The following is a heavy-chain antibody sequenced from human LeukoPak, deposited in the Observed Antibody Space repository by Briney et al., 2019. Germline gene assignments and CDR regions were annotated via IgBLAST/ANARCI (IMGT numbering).Heavy chain of an antibody. J-gene: IGHJ3*02. Sequence: GASVKVSCKASGYTFTGYYMHWVRQAPGQGLEWMGWINPNSGGTNYAQKFQGRVTMTRDTSISTAYMELSRLRSDDTAVYYCASQTGSSWYRDAFDIWGQGTMVTVSS. CDR1: GYTFTGYY. CDR2: INPNSGGT. CDR3: ASQTGSSWYRDAFDI. V-gene: IGHV1-2*02. D-gene: IGHD6-13*01.